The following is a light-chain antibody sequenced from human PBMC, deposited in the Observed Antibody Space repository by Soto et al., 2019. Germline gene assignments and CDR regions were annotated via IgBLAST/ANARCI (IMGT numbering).Light chain of an antibody. CDR3: QQSSGTTWT. Sequence: DIQMTQSPSSLSASVGDTVTITCRASQTILTYLNWYQQKPGKAPKLLIYAASSLQSGVPSRFRGGGSATDVTLTISSLQPEDFATYYCQQSSGTTWTFGRGTKVDIK. V-gene: IGKV1-39*01. CDR2: AAS. CDR1: QTILTY. J-gene: IGKJ1*01.